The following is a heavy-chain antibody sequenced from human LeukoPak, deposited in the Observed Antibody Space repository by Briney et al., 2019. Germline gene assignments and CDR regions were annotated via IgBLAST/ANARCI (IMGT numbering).Heavy chain of an antibody. CDR2: IYYSGNT. CDR1: GVSISSSNSY. D-gene: IGHD3/OR15-3a*01. Sequence: SETLSLTCTVSGVSISSSNSYWGWIRQPPGKGLEWIGSIYYSGNTYYNASLKSQVSISIDTSKNQFSLRLTSETAADTAVYYCARQTGSGLFILPGGQGTLVTVSS. V-gene: IGHV4-39*01. CDR3: ARQTGSGLFILP. J-gene: IGHJ4*02.